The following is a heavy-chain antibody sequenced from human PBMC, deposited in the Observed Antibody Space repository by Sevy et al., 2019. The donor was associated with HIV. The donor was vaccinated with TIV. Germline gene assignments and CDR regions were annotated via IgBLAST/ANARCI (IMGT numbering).Heavy chain of an antibody. CDR3: ASNAHYYDSSGFDY. D-gene: IGHD3-22*01. J-gene: IGHJ4*02. Sequence: GGSLRLSCAASGFTVSSNYMSWVRQAPGKGLEWVSVIYSGGSTYYADSVKGRFSIFRDNSKNTLYLQMNSRRAEDTAVYYCASNAHYYDSSGFDYWGQGTLVTVSS. CDR1: GFTVSSNY. CDR2: IYSGGST. V-gene: IGHV3-53*01.